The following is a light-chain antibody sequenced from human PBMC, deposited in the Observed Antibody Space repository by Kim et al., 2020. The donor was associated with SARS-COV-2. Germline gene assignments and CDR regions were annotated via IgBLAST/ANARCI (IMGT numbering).Light chain of an antibody. CDR2: EDN. V-gene: IGLV6-57*04. CDR1: SGSIASNY. CDR3: QSYDSSNQGVV. Sequence: NFMLTQPHSVSESPGKTVTISCTRSSGSIASNYVQRYQQRPGSAPTTVIYEDNQRPSGVPDRFSGSIDSSSNSASLTISGLKTEDEADYYCQSYDSSNQGVVFGGGTQLTVL. J-gene: IGLJ2*01.